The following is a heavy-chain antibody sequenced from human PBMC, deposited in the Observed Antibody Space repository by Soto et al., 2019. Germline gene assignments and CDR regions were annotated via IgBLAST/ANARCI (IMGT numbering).Heavy chain of an antibody. J-gene: IGHJ5*02. V-gene: IGHV4-4*02. CDR3: GGGIGEYLLLSRWFDP. CDR2: IYHSGST. D-gene: IGHD2-2*01. CDR1: GGSISSSNW. Sequence: QVQLQESGPGLVKPSGTLSLTCAVSGGSISSSNWWSWVRQPPGKGLEWIGEIYHSGSTNYNPSLKSRGTMSVDKSKNQFSLKLGSVTAAYTAVYYCGGGIGEYLLLSRWFDPWGQGTLVTVSS.